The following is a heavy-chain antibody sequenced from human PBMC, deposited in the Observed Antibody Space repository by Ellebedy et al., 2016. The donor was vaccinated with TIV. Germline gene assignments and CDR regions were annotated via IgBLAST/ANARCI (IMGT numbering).Heavy chain of an antibody. Sequence: GESLKISCVGSGFRFRSYGIHWVRQAPGKGLEWVAVISYDGTKEYFADSVRGRFTISRDNDKNKVFLQMDSLTDDDTAVYYCARGSSGATTYWGQGTLVTVSS. CDR2: ISYDGTKE. CDR1: GFRFRSYG. J-gene: IGHJ4*02. V-gene: IGHV3-33*05. D-gene: IGHD3-22*01. CDR3: ARGSSGATTY.